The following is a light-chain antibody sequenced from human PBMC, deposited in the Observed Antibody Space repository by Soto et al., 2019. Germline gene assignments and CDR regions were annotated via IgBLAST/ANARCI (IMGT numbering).Light chain of an antibody. CDR1: KLGDKY. Sequence: SYELTQPPSVSVSPGQTASITCSGDKLGDKYACWYQQKPGQSPVLVIYQDSKRPSGIPERFSGSNSGNTATLTISGTQAMDEADYYCQAWDSSTAVFGGGNKVTVL. CDR3: QAWDSSTAV. V-gene: IGLV3-1*01. CDR2: QDS. J-gene: IGLJ2*01.